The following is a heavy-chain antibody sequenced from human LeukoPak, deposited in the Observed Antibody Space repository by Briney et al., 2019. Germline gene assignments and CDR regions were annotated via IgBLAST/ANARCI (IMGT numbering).Heavy chain of an antibody. CDR2: VYYTGAT. CDR1: GDSITDSIYY. D-gene: IGHD5-12*01. J-gene: IGHJ4*02. V-gene: IGHV4-39*01. Sequence: SETLSLTCSVSGDSITDSIYYWAWVRQPPGKGLEWIGTVYYTGATFYKPSLKSRITVSADTSRNQFSLSLRSVTAADAAVYYCASIRRYGGDPAYYFDDWGQGTLVTVSS. CDR3: ASIRRYGGDPAYYFDD.